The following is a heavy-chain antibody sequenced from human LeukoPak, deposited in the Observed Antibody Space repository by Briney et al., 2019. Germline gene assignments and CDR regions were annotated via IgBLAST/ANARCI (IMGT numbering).Heavy chain of an antibody. Sequence: GGSLRLSCAASGFTFSNYAMSWVRQAPGEGLEWVSIISDSGGSTNYADSVKGRFTISRDNSKNTLYLQVNSLRVEDTAIYYCARGGGASVSSLKYWGQGTLVPVSS. V-gene: IGHV3-23*01. CDR3: ARGGGASVSSLKY. CDR2: ISDSGGST. CDR1: GFTFSNYA. J-gene: IGHJ4*02. D-gene: IGHD4-23*01.